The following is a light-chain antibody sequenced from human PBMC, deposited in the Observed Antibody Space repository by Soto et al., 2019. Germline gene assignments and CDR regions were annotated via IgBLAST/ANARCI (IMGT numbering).Light chain of an antibody. J-gene: IGKJ2*01. CDR2: GAS. V-gene: IGKV3-15*01. CDR1: QSVSSN. Sequence: EIVMTQSPATLSVSPGERATLSCRASQSVSSNLAWYQQKPGQAPRLLIYGASPRATGIPARFSGSGSGTEFTLTISSLQSEDFAIYYCQQYHNWPPVTFGQGTKLEIK. CDR3: QQYHNWPPVT.